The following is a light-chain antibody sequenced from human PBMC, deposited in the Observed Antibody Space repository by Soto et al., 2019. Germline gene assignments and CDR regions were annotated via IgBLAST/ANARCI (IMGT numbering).Light chain of an antibody. J-gene: IGKJ5*01. CDR2: DAS. Sequence: EIVLTQSPATLSLSPGERATLSCRASQSVNSYLAWYQQKPGQAPRLLIYDASNRATGIPARFSGSGSGTDFTLTISSLEPEDFAVYYCQQRSNWPIPFGQGTRLEI. CDR1: QSVNSY. CDR3: QQRSNWPIP. V-gene: IGKV3-11*01.